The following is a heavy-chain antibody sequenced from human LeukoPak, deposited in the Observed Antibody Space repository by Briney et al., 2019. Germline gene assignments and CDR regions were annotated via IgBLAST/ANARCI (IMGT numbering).Heavy chain of an antibody. CDR1: GGSISSYY. CDR2: IYTSGST. J-gene: IGHJ4*02. V-gene: IGHV4-4*07. Sequence: PSETLSLTCTVSGGSISSYYWSWIRQPAGKGLEWIGRIYTSGSTNYNPSLKSRVTMSVDTSKNQFSLKLSSVTAADTAVCYCARAGRYVWGSYLFDYWGQGTLVTVSS. D-gene: IGHD3-16*01. CDR3: ARAGRYVWGSYLFDY.